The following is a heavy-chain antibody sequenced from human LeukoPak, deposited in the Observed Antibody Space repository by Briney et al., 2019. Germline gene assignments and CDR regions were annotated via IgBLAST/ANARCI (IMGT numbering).Heavy chain of an antibody. CDR3: ARDSGPMDYYDSSGYYYPDY. J-gene: IGHJ4*02. D-gene: IGHD3-22*01. Sequence: ASVKVSCKASGYTFTSYYVHWVRQAPGQGLEWMGIINPSGGSTSYAQKFQGRVTMTRDTSTSTVYMELSSLRSEDTAVYYCARDSGPMDYYDSSGYYYPDYWGQGTLVTVSS. CDR1: GYTFTSYY. V-gene: IGHV1-46*01. CDR2: INPSGGST.